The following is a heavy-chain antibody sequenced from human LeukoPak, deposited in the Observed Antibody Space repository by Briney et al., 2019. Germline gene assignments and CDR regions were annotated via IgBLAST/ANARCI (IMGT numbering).Heavy chain of an antibody. D-gene: IGHD2-2*01. CDR3: AKLFVVLPVASYYFDY. CDR1: GFTFSSYA. CDR2: ISASGGST. Sequence: GGSLRLSCAASGFTFSSYATSWVRQAPGKGLEWVSAISASGGSTYYADSVKGRFTISRDNSKNTLYLQMNSLRAEDTAVYYCAKLFVVLPVASYYFDYWGQGGLVTVSS. J-gene: IGHJ4*02. V-gene: IGHV3-23*01.